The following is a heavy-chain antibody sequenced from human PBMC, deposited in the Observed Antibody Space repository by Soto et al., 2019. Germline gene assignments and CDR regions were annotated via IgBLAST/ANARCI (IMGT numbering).Heavy chain of an antibody. V-gene: IGHV3-64*02. CDR1: GFTFSDYA. CDR2: ISSTGGNT. J-gene: IGHJ4*01. CDR3: AKGGRYSSSSLDY. Sequence: QSVGSLRLSCAASGFTFSDYAMHWVRQAPGKGLECVSAISSTGGNTYYADSVKGRFTVSRDNSKNTLYLQMGSLRAEDMAVYYCAKGGRYSSSSLDYWGRGTLVTVSS. D-gene: IGHD6-6*01.